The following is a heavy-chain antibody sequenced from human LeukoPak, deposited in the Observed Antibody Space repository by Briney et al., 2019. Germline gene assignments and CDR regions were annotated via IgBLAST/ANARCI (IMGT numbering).Heavy chain of an antibody. CDR3: AKESYDSSGYPREAFDI. V-gene: IGHV3-23*01. CDR1: GFTFSSYA. Sequence: GGSLRLSCAASGFTFSSYAMSWVRQAPGKGLEWVSAISSSGGRTYYADSVKGRFTISRDNSKNTLYLQMNSLRAEDTAVYYCAKESYDSSGYPREAFDIWGQGTMVTVSS. J-gene: IGHJ3*02. CDR2: ISSSGGRT. D-gene: IGHD3-22*01.